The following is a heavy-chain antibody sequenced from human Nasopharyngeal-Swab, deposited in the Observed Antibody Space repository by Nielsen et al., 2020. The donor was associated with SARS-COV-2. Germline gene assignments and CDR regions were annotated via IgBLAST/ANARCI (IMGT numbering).Heavy chain of an antibody. J-gene: IGHJ6*02. Sequence: GGSLRLSCTGSGSSFTSYWIGWVRQMPGKGLEWMGIIYPGDSDTRYSPSFQGHVTISADKSISTAYLQWSSLKASDTAMYYCASPAIAVAGTGDYGMDVWGQGTTVTVSS. CDR2: IYPGDSDT. CDR3: ASPAIAVAGTGDYGMDV. D-gene: IGHD6-19*01. V-gene: IGHV5-51*01. CDR1: GSSFTSYW.